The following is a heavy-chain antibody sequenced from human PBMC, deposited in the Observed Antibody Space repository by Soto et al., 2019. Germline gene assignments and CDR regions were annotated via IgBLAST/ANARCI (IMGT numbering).Heavy chain of an antibody. D-gene: IGHD1-1*01. Sequence: QVQLVESGGGVVQPGRSLRLSCAASGFTFSSYGPHWVRQAPGKGLEWVAVISYDGNNKYYADSVKGRFTISRDNSKNTLYLQMNSLRAEDTAVYYCAKSVYNWNDGFFDYWGQGTLVTVSS. CDR1: GFTFSSYG. V-gene: IGHV3-30*18. J-gene: IGHJ4*02. CDR3: AKSVYNWNDGFFDY. CDR2: ISYDGNNK.